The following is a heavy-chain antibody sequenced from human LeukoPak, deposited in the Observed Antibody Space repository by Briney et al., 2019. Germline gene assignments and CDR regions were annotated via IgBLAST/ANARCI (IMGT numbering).Heavy chain of an antibody. Sequence: SETLSLTCAVSGYSISSGYYWGWIRQPPGKGLEWIGYIYYSGSTNYNPSLKSRVTISVDTSKNQFSLKLSSVTAADTAVYYCARGLTGTLLRGGMDVWGQGTTVTVSS. CDR1: GYSISSGYY. J-gene: IGHJ6*02. CDR3: ARGLTGTLLRGGMDV. V-gene: IGHV4-38-2*01. D-gene: IGHD1-20*01. CDR2: IYYSGST.